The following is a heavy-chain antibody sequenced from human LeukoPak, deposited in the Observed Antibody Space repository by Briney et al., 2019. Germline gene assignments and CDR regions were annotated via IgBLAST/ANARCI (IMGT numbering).Heavy chain of an antibody. CDR3: ARDREEGYFDY. V-gene: IGHV1-69*06. J-gene: IGHJ4*02. Sequence: SVKVSCKASGGTSSSYAISWVRQAPGQGLEWMGGIIPIFGTANYAQKFQGRVTITADKSTSTAYMELSSLRSEDTAVYYCARDREEGYFDYWGQGTLVTVSS. CDR2: IIPIFGTA. CDR1: GGTSSSYA.